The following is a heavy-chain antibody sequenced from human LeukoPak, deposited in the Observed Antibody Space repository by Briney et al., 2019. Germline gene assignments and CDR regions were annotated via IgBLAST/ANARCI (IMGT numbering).Heavy chain of an antibody. CDR1: GYTFTSYG. D-gene: IGHD3-10*01. J-gene: IGHJ4*02. Sequence: GASVKVSCKASGYTFTSYGISWVRQALGQGLEWMGWINPNSGGTNYAQKFQGRVTMTRDTSISTAYMELSRLRSDDTAVYYCARGRGRVPYYFDYWGQGTLVTVSS. CDR2: INPNSGGT. V-gene: IGHV1-2*02. CDR3: ARGRGRVPYYFDY.